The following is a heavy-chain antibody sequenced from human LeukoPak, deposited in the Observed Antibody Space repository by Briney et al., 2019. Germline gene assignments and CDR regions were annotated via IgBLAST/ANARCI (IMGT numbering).Heavy chain of an antibody. V-gene: IGHV3-7*01. CDR1: GFTFSSYW. Sequence: GGSLRLSCAASGFTFSSYWMSWVRQAPGKGLEWVANIKQDGSEKYYVDSVKGRFTISRDNAKNSLYLQMNSLRAEDTAVYYCARGVMISPYNWFDPWGQGTLVTVSS. CDR2: IKQDGSEK. D-gene: IGHD3-16*01. J-gene: IGHJ5*02. CDR3: ARGVMISPYNWFDP.